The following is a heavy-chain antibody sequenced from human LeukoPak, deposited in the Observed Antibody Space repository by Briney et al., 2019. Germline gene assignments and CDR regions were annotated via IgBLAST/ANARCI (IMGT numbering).Heavy chain of an antibody. D-gene: IGHD1-26*01. CDR3: ARGGRYYKDLDY. CDR2: INSDGSST. Sequence: GGSLRLSCAASGFTFSSYSMNWVRQAPGKGLVWVSRINSDGSSTSYADSVKGRFTISRDNAKNTLYLQMNSLRAEDTAVYYCARGGRYYKDLDYWGQGTLVTVSS. J-gene: IGHJ4*02. CDR1: GFTFSSYS. V-gene: IGHV3-74*01.